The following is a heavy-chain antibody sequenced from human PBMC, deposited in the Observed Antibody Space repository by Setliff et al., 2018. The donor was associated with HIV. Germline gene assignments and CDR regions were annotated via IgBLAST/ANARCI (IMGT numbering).Heavy chain of an antibody. CDR3: ARALIGYTQRGDYYYYMDV. V-gene: IGHV4-39*07. CDR1: GDSTSSSSSY. D-gene: IGHD6-13*01. Sequence: SETLSLTCTVSGDSTSSSSSYWGWIRRPPGTGLDWIGSIYFSGSTYYNPSLESRVTISMDTSKNQFSLKLSSVTAADTAVYYCARALIGYTQRGDYYYYMDVWGKGTTVTVSS. J-gene: IGHJ6*03. CDR2: IYFSGST.